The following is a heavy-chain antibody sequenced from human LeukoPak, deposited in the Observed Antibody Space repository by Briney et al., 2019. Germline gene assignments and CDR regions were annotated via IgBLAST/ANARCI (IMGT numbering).Heavy chain of an antibody. CDR2: ISYDGSNK. CDR3: AKDGKLSSGYYYVVYFGY. V-gene: IGHV3-30*18. Sequence: GGSLRLSCAASGFTFSSYGMHWVRQAPGKGLEWVAVISYDGSNKYYADSVKGRFTISRDNSKNTLYLQMNSLRAEDTAVYYCAKDGKLSSGYYYVVYFGYWGQGTLVTVSS. D-gene: IGHD3-22*01. CDR1: GFTFSSYG. J-gene: IGHJ4*02.